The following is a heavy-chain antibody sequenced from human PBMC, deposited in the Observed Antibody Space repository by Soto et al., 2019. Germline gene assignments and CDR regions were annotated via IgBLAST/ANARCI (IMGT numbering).Heavy chain of an antibody. CDR1: GGSIRSFYH. CDR3: ARERHISGWADNRFGP. D-gene: IGHD6-19*01. CDR2: IFDSENPST. Sequence: QVQLQESGPGLVKPSETLSLTCTVSGGSIRSFYHWSWIRQAPGKGLEWIGYIFDSENPSTNYNPSPKGRLPITIGRSKDQVSLGLGSVTPAATAVLYLARERHISGWADNRFGPRGQGTPGTLSS. J-gene: IGHJ5*02. V-gene: IGHV4-59*12.